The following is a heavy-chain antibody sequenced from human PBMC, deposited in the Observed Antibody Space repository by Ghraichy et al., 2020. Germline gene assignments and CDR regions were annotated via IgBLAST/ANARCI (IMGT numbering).Heavy chain of an antibody. Sequence: LSLTCTVSGGSVSSGSYYWSWIRQPPGKGLEWIGYIYYRGSTNYNPSPKSRVTISVDTSKNQFSLKLSSVTAADTAVYYCARDREVVPAAISQHTLGGMDVWGQGTTVTVSS. D-gene: IGHD2-2*02. CDR2: IYYRGST. V-gene: IGHV4-61*01. CDR3: ARDREVVPAAISQHTLGGMDV. CDR1: GGSVSSGSYY. J-gene: IGHJ6*02.